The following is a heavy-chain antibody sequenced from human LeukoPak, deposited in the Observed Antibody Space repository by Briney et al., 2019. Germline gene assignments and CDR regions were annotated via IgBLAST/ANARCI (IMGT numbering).Heavy chain of an antibody. V-gene: IGHV3-74*01. CDR1: GLTFSPVW. J-gene: IGHJ5*02. Sequence: GALRLSCAASGLTFSPVWMHWVRQAPGKGLMWVSHIINDGSYTTYADSVKGRFTISRDNAKNTVYLQMNSLRAEDTAVYYCATDDKYAPSSWGQGTLVTVSS. D-gene: IGHD2-2*01. CDR3: ATDDKYAPSS. CDR2: IINDGSYT.